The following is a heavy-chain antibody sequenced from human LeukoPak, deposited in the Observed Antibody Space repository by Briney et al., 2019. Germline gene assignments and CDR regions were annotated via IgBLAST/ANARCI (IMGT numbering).Heavy chain of an antibody. V-gene: IGHV4-34*01. CDR1: GGSFSGYY. CDR2: ISHSGST. D-gene: IGHD2-2*01. J-gene: IGHJ4*02. CDR3: ARETHFLAYCSSTSCPSRFDY. Sequence: SETLSLTCAVYGGSFSGYYWSWIRQPPGKGLEWIGEISHSGSTNYNPSLKSRVTISVDTSKNQFSLKLSSVTAADTAVYYCARETHFLAYCSSTSCPSRFDYWGQGTLVTVSS.